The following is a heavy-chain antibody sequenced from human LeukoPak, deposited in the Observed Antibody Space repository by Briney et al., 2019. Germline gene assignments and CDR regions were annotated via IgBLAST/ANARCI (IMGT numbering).Heavy chain of an antibody. D-gene: IGHD3-3*02. CDR1: GGSISGYY. Sequence: SGTLSLTCTVSGGSISGYYWSWIRQPPGKGLEWIGYIYYSGSTNYNPSLKSRVTISVDTSKNQFSLKLSSVTAADTAVYYCARAMAELAFDYWGQGTLVTVSS. CDR2: IYYSGST. V-gene: IGHV4-59*01. J-gene: IGHJ4*02. CDR3: ARAMAELAFDY.